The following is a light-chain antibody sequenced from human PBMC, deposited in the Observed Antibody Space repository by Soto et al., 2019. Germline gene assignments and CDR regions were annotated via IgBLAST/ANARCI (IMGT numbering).Light chain of an antibody. V-gene: IGKV3-11*01. CDR2: DAS. Sequence: EIVLTQSPATLSLSPGERATLSCRASQSVSSYFAWYQQKPGQAPRLLIYDASSRATGIPARFSGSGSGTDFTLTIRSLEPEDFAVYYCQQRRDWPLTFGQGTKVDIK. CDR3: QQRRDWPLT. CDR1: QSVSSY. J-gene: IGKJ1*01.